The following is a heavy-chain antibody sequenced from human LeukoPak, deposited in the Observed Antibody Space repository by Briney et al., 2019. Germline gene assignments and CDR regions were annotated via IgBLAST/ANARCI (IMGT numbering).Heavy chain of an antibody. Sequence: ASVKVSCKASGYTFTGYYMHWVRQAPGQGLGWMGWINPNSGGTNYAQKFQGRVTMTRDTSISTAYMELSRLRSDDTAVYYCARAYYDFVSGYYRSWFDPWGQGTLVTVSS. J-gene: IGHJ5*02. V-gene: IGHV1-2*02. CDR2: INPNSGGT. D-gene: IGHD3-3*01. CDR3: ARAYYDFVSGYYRSWFDP. CDR1: GYTFTGYY.